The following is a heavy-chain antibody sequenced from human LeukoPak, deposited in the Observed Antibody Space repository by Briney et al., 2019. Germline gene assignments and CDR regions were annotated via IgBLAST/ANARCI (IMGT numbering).Heavy chain of an antibody. D-gene: IGHD6-19*01. CDR3: AREMLAAVAAQS. V-gene: IGHV3-21*01. CDR2: ISSSSSYI. CDR1: GFTFISYS. J-gene: IGHJ5*02. Sequence: PGGSLRLSCAASGFTFISYSMNWVRQAPGKGLEWVSSISSSSSYIYYADSVKGRFTISRDNAKNSLYLQMNSLRAEDTAVYYCAREMLAAVAAQSWGQGTLVTVSS.